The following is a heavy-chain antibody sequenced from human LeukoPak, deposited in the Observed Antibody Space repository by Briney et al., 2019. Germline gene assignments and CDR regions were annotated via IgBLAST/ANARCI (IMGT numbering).Heavy chain of an antibody. CDR2: IYSGGST. V-gene: IGHV3-66*01. CDR1: GFTVSSNY. Sequence: GGSLRLSCAASGFTVSSNYVSWVRQAPGKGLEWVSVIYSGGSTYSADSVKGRFTISRDNSKNTVYLQMNSLRAEDTAIYYCARWEYSSTWYFDSWGQGTLVIVSS. D-gene: IGHD6-13*01. CDR3: ARWEYSSTWYFDS. J-gene: IGHJ4*02.